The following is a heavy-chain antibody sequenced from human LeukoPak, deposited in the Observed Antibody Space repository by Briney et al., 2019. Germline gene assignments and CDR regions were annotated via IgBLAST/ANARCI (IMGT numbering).Heavy chain of an antibody. J-gene: IGHJ3*02. CDR3: ARVSSIAAAGIYGLGAFDI. CDR2: INPNSGGT. CDR1: GYTFTGYY. V-gene: IGHV1-2*04. Sequence: ASVKVPCKASGYTFTGYYMHWVRQAPGQGLELMGWINPNSGGTNYAQKFQGWVTMTRDTSISTAYMELSRLRSDDTAVYYCARVSSIAAAGIYGLGAFDIWGQGTMVTVSS. D-gene: IGHD6-13*01.